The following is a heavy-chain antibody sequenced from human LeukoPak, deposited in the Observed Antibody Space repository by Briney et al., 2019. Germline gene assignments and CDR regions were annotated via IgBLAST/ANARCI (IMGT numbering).Heavy chain of an antibody. J-gene: IGHJ3*02. CDR3: AKSRGYSGYELRAVLLDAFDI. D-gene: IGHD5-12*01. CDR1: GFTVSSNY. Sequence: PGGSLRLSFAASGFTVSSNYVNWVRQAPGKGLKWVSVVYSGGSTFYADSVRGRFTSSRDNSRNTVYLQMNSLRAEDTAVYYCAKSRGYSGYELRAVLLDAFDIWGQGTMVTVSS. CDR2: VYSGGST. V-gene: IGHV3-66*01.